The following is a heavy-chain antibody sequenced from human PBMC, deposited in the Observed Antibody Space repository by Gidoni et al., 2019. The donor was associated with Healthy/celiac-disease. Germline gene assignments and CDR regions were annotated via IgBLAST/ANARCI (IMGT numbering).Heavy chain of an antibody. V-gene: IGHV2-70*01. CDR2: IDWDDDK. CDR1: GFSLSTSGMC. J-gene: IGHJ4*02. Sequence: QVTLRESGPALVKPTQTLTLTRTFSGFSLSTSGMCVSWIRQPQGKALEWLALIDWDDDKYYSTTLKTRLTISKDTSKNQVVLTMTNMDPVDTATYYCARMKFGYSSGWSTANFDYWGQGNLVTVSS. CDR3: ARMKFGYSSGWSTANFDY. D-gene: IGHD6-19*01.